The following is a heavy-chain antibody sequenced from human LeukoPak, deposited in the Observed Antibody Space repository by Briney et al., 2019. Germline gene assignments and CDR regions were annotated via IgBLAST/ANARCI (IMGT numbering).Heavy chain of an antibody. CDR2: INPNSGGT. V-gene: IGHV1-2*02. CDR3: APEPAPHAPGDFI. J-gene: IGHJ4*02. D-gene: IGHD4-17*01. Sequence: GASVKVSCKASGYTFTGYYMHWVRQAPGQGLEWMGWINPNSGGTNYAQKFQGRVTMTRDTSISTAYMELSRLRSDDTAVYYCAPEPAPHAPGDFIGGQGTLVTVPS. CDR1: GYTFTGYY.